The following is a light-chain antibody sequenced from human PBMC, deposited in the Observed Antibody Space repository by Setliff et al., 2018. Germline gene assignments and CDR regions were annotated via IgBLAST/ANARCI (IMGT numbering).Light chain of an antibody. J-gene: IGLJ1*01. CDR3: QSYDSSLSGSYV. V-gene: IGLV1-40*01. CDR1: SSNIGAGYD. CDR2: GNS. Sequence: QSVLTQPPSVSGAPGQRVTISCTGSSSNIGAGYDVHWYQQLPGTAPKLLIYGNSNRPSGVPDRFSDSKSGTSVSLAITGLQAEDEADYYCQSYDSSLSGSYVFGTGTKVTVL.